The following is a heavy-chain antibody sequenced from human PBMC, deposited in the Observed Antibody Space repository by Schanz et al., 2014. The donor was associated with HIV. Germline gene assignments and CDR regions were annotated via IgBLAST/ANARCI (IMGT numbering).Heavy chain of an antibody. CDR3: TTRRVLGVGQDF. CDR2: IKSKTDGGTT. Sequence: EVKLSESGGGLVQPGGSLRLSCAPSGFPFGYAWMSWVRQAPGKGLEWVGLIKSKTDGGTTDYAAPVKGRFTISRDDSKNTLYLQMNSLKTEDTAVYFCTTRRVLGVGQDFWGRGTLVTVSS. V-gene: IGHV3-15*01. D-gene: IGHD3-3*01. CDR1: GFPFGYAW. J-gene: IGHJ4*02.